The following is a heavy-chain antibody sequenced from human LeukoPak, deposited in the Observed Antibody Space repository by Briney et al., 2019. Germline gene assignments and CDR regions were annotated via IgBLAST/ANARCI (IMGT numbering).Heavy chain of an antibody. CDR2: ISVSGGST. CDR1: GFTFISYA. CDR3: AKDQSNSGPSGMDV. V-gene: IGHV3-23*01. D-gene: IGHD6-19*01. J-gene: IGHJ6*04. Sequence: GRSLRLSRAAAGFTFISYAMSSVRQAPGKGLEWVSAISVSGGSTYYADSVKGRFTISRDNSKLTVYLQMNSLRAEDAAVYYCAKDQSNSGPSGMDVWGKGTTVTVSS.